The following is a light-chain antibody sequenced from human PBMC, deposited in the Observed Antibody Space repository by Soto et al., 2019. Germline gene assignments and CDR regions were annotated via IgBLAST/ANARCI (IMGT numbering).Light chain of an antibody. V-gene: IGKV1-5*03. CDR3: QQYSSYSPLT. Sequence: IQMTKSPSTLSGSVVDRFSITFRASQTISSWLAWYQPKPGKAPKLLIYKASTLKSGTPSRFSGRRSGTEFTLTIASVQPEDFATYYCQQYSSYSPLTCGGGNKGDI. CDR1: QTISSW. J-gene: IGKJ4*01. CDR2: KAS.